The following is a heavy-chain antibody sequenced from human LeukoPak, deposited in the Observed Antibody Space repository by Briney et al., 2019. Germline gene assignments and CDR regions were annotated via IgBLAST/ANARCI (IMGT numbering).Heavy chain of an antibody. CDR3: ARAHYYDSSGLDF. D-gene: IGHD3-22*01. J-gene: IGHJ4*02. Sequence: GGSLRLSCAASGFTFSSYEMNWVRQAPGKGLEWVSYISSSGSTIYYADSLRGRFTISRDNAKNSLYLQMNSLRAEDTAVYYCARAHYYDSSGLDFWGQGTLVTVSS. CDR2: ISSSGSTI. CDR1: GFTFSSYE. V-gene: IGHV3-48*03.